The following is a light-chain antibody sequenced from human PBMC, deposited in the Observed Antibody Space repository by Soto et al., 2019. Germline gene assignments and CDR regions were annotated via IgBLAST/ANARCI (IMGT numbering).Light chain of an antibody. Sequence: DLQMTQSPSSLSASVGDRVTITCRASQSISTYLNWYQQKPGTAPNLLIYAASSLQSGVPSRFSGHGSGTDFTLTISSLQPEDFATYYCQQTYSSPPFTFGPGTKLDIK. J-gene: IGKJ3*01. CDR2: AAS. CDR1: QSISTY. CDR3: QQTYSSPPFT. V-gene: IGKV1-39*01.